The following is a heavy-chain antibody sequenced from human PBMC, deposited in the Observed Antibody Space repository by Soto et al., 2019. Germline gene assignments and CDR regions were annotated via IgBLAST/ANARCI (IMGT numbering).Heavy chain of an antibody. Sequence: GGSLRLSCAASGLTFSSYGMHWVRQAPGKGLEWLTFISHDGSKTYYADSVKGRFTISRDNSKNTLYLQMNSLRAEDTAVYYCARGYSLGYDYYYGMDVWGQGTTVTVSS. CDR1: GLTFSSYG. D-gene: IGHD5-18*01. CDR3: ARGYSLGYDYYYGMDV. CDR2: ISHDGSKT. J-gene: IGHJ6*02. V-gene: IGHV3-30*03.